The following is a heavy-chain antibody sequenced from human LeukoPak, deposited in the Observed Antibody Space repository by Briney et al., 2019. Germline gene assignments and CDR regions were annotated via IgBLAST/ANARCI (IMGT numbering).Heavy chain of an antibody. J-gene: IGHJ3*02. CDR3: ARRTVAGLHDAFDI. CDR1: GYTFTGYY. V-gene: IGHV1-2*02. CDR2: INPNSGGT. Sequence: ASVKVSCKASGYTFTGYYMRWVRQAPGQGLEWMGWINPNSGGTNYAQKFQGRVTMTRDTSISTAYMELSRLRSDDTAVYYCARRTVAGLHDAFDIWGQGTMVTVSS. D-gene: IGHD6-19*01.